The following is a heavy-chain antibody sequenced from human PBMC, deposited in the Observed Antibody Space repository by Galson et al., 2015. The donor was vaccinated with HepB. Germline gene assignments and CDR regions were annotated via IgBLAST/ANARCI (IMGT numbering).Heavy chain of an antibody. V-gene: IGHV1-3*01. CDR1: GYTFTSYA. CDR2: INAGNGNT. J-gene: IGHJ4*02. CDR3: ARSRGDTAMLTDLGY. D-gene: IGHD5-18*01. Sequence: SVKVSCKASGYTFTSYAMHWVRQAPGQRLEWMGWINAGNGNTKYSQRFQGRVTITRDTSASTAYMELSSLRSEDTAVYYCARSRGDTAMLTDLGYWGQGTLVTVSS.